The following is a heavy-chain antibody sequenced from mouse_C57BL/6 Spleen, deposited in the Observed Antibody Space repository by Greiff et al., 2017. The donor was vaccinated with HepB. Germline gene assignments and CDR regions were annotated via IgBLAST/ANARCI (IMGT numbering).Heavy chain of an antibody. V-gene: IGHV1-55*01. CDR3: ARTGEYAMDY. CDR1: GYTFTSYW. Sequence: VQLQQSGAGLVQPGASVKMSCTASGYTFTSYWMTWVSQVPGKGLEWVGDIYHGGCSTNYNEKFKSQSTLSVDTATSTVYMQLSSLTSEDSAVYYCARTGEYAMDYWGQGTSVTVSS. J-gene: IGHJ4*01. CDR2: IYHGGCST. D-gene: IGHD5-2*01.